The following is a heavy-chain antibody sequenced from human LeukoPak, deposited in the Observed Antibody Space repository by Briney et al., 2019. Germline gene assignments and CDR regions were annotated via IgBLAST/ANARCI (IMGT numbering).Heavy chain of an antibody. CDR3: AKDTSIVGVDYFDY. V-gene: IGHV3-30*04. D-gene: IGHD1-26*01. Sequence: GGSLRLSCAASGFTFSSYAMHWVRQAPGKGLEWVAVISYDGSNKYYADSVKGRFTISRDNSKNTLYLQMNSLRAEDTAVYYCAKDTSIVGVDYFDYWGQGTLVTVSS. J-gene: IGHJ4*02. CDR1: GFTFSSYA. CDR2: ISYDGSNK.